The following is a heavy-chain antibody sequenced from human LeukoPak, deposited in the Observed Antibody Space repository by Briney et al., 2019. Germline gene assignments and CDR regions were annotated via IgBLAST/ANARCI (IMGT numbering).Heavy chain of an antibody. Sequence: PGGSLRLSCAPSGFTFSNAWMSWVRHAPGKGLEWVGRIKSKTDGGTTDYAAPVKGRFTISRDDSKNTMYLQMNSLKTEDTAVYYCTTALWFGEPDDYWGQGTLVTVSS. CDR2: IKSKTDGGTT. J-gene: IGHJ4*02. CDR1: GFTFSNAW. CDR3: TTALWFGEPDDY. D-gene: IGHD3-10*01. V-gene: IGHV3-15*01.